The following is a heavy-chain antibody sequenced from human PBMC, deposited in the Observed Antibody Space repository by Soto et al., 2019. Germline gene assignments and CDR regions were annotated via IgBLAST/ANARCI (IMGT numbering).Heavy chain of an antibody. J-gene: IGHJ4*02. CDR2: IYHSGST. V-gene: IGHV4-4*02. CDR3: ARDRGYGDYFDY. Sequence: PSLTCAVSGGSISSSNWWSWVRQPPGKGLEWIGEIYHSGSTNYNPSLKSRVTISVDKSKNQFSLKLSSVTAADTAVYYCARDRGYGDYFDYWGQGTLGTVSS. CDR1: GGSISSSNW. D-gene: IGHD4-17*01.